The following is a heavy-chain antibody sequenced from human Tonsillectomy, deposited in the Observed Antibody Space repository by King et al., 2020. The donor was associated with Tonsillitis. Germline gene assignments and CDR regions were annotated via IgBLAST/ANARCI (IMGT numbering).Heavy chain of an antibody. CDR1: GGSFNDYY. Sequence: QVQLQQWGAGLLKPSETLSLTCAVHGGSFNDYYWSWIRQPPGKGLEWIGEVSHSGSTNYNPSLKSRVTISIDTSKNQFSLKWTSVTAADTAVYYCARGKYDVWSGYPDYFDYWGRGTLVTVSS. V-gene: IGHV4-34*01. D-gene: IGHD3-3*01. CDR3: ARGKYDVWSGYPDYFDY. J-gene: IGHJ4*01. CDR2: VSHSGST.